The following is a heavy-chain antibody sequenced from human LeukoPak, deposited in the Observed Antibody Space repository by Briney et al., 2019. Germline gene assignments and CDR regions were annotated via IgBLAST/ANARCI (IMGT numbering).Heavy chain of an antibody. CDR2: IAYTNTI. CDR3: ARDPHSLDY. Sequence: GGSLRLSCTASGFSFSSYSMNWVRQAPGKGLEWVAYIAYTNTIHYADSVRGRFAISRDNAKNSLYLQLNSLRAEDTAAYYCARDPHSLDYWGQGTRVTVSS. CDR1: GFSFSSYS. V-gene: IGHV3-48*01. J-gene: IGHJ4*02.